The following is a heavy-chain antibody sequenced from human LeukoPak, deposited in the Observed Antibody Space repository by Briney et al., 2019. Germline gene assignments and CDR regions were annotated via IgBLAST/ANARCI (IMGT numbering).Heavy chain of an antibody. Sequence: GGSLRLSCAASGFTFSSYSMNWVRQAPGKGLEWVSYISSSSSTIYYADSVKGRFTISRDNAKNSLYLQMNSLRAEDTAVYYCARVGYVAAASLDYWGQGTLVTVSS. V-gene: IGHV3-48*04. J-gene: IGHJ4*02. CDR2: ISSSSSTI. CDR1: GFTFSSYS. CDR3: ARVGYVAAASLDY. D-gene: IGHD6-13*01.